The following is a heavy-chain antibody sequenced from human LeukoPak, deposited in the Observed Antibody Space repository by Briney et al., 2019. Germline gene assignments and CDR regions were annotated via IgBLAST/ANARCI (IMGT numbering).Heavy chain of an antibody. CDR3: AGGIAAAGGYYYYYMDV. CDR2: IKSDVSST. CDR1: VVTFIGYW. D-gene: IGHD6-13*01. J-gene: IGHJ6*03. V-gene: IGHV3-74*01. Sequence: GGSLRLSCAASVVTFIGYWIHWGRQAPGKGVVWVSRIKSDVSSTSYADSVNGRFTISRDNDKNTLYLQMNSLRDEGTAVYYCAGGIAAAGGYYYYYMDVWEKGHTVNISS.